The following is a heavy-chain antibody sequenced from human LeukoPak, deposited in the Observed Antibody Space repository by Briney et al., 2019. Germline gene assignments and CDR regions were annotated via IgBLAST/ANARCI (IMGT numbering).Heavy chain of an antibody. Sequence: SVKVSCKASGGTFSSYAISWVRQAPGQGLEWMGGIIPIFGTANYAQKFQGRVTITADESTSTAYMELSSLRSEDTAVYHCARDPDNYDFWSGYSLDPWGQGTLVTVSS. CDR1: GGTFSSYA. D-gene: IGHD3-3*01. V-gene: IGHV1-69*01. J-gene: IGHJ5*02. CDR3: ARDPDNYDFWSGYSLDP. CDR2: IIPIFGTA.